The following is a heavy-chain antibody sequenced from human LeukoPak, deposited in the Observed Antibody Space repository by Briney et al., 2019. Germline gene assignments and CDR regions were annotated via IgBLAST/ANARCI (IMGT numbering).Heavy chain of an antibody. CDR2: VHSSGST. Sequence: SETLSLTCTVSGGPISNNFWVWIRQPPGKGLEWIGYVHSSGSTKYSPSLNNRVTISVDTSKNQFSLKMNSVTAADTAVYYCARASDSSGRYSGGHIWGQGTMVTVSS. J-gene: IGHJ3*02. D-gene: IGHD6-19*01. CDR3: ARASDSSGRYSGGHI. CDR1: GGPISNNF. V-gene: IGHV4-59*01.